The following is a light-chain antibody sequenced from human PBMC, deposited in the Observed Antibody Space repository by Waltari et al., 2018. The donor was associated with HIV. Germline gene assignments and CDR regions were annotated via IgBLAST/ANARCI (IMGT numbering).Light chain of an antibody. CDR3: AVWDDSLTGVI. V-gene: IGLV1-47*01. Sequence: QSVLTQPPSASGTPGQRVSISCSGSDSNIGRNYVYWYQQVAGTAPKLLIYRDNPRPSGVSDRFSGSKSVSSASLAISGLRSEDEAAYFCAVWDDSLTGVIFGGKTKLTVL. CDR2: RDN. J-gene: IGLJ2*01. CDR1: DSNIGRNY.